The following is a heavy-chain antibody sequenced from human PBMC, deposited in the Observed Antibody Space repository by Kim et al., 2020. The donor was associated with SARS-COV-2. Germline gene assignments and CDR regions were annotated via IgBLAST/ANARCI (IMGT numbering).Heavy chain of an antibody. CDR1: GFTFSSYA. Sequence: GGSLRLSCAASGFTFSSYAMSWVRQAPGKGLEWVSAISRSGGSTYYADSVKGRFTISRDNSKNTLYLQMNSLRAEDTAVYYCAKDGVLWFGELLKNYYYYGMDVWGQGTTVTVSS. J-gene: IGHJ6*02. CDR3: AKDGVLWFGELLKNYYYYGMDV. CDR2: ISRSGGST. D-gene: IGHD3-10*01. V-gene: IGHV3-23*01.